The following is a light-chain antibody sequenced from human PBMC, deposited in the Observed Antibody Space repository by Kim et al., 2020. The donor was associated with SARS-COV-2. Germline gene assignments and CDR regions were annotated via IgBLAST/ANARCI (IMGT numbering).Light chain of an antibody. CDR2: SAS. V-gene: IGKV1-17*01. Sequence: DIQMTQSPSSLSASIGDTVTITCRASQGIKYDLGWYQQKPGKVPKRLILSASYLESGVPSRFSGSGSATKFTLTIRSLQPQDFATYFCLQHNSYPWTFGQGTKVDIK. J-gene: IGKJ1*01. CDR1: QGIKYD. CDR3: LQHNSYPWT.